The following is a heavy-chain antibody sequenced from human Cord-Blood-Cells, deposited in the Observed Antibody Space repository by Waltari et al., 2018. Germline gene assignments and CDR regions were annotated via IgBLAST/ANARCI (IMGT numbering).Heavy chain of an antibody. CDR2: FVPEDGET. D-gene: IGHD6-6*01. V-gene: IGHV1-24*01. CDR3: ATRSGSSSERGDY. CDR1: GYTLTELS. Sequence: QVQLVQSGAEVKKPGASVKVSCKVSGYTLTELSMHWVRQAPGKGLEWMGGFVPEDGETNYEQKFQGRVTMTEDTATDTAYMELSSRRSEDTAVYYCATRSGSSSERGDYWGQGTLVTVSS. J-gene: IGHJ4*02.